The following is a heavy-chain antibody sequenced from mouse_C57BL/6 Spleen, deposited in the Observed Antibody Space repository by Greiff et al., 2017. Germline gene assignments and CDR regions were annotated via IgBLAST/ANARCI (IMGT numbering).Heavy chain of an antibody. J-gene: IGHJ2*01. D-gene: IGHD1-1*01. CDR2: ISSGSSTI. Sequence: EVQLVESGGGLVKPGGSLKLSCAASGFTFSDYGMHWVRQAPEKGLEWVAYISSGSSTIYYADTVKGRFTISRDNAKNTLFLQMTSLRSEDTAMYYCASYYYALFDYWGQGTTLTVSS. CDR1: GFTFSDYG. V-gene: IGHV5-17*01. CDR3: ASYYYALFDY.